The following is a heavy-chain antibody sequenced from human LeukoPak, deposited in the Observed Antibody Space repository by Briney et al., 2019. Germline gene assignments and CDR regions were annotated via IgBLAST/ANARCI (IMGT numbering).Heavy chain of an antibody. D-gene: IGHD2-2*03. CDR2: INPNSGGT. CDR1: GYTFTGYY. J-gene: IGHJ6*02. V-gene: IGHV1-2*02. CDR3: ARLDIVVVPAAPHGIDV. Sequence: ASVKVSCKASGYTFTGYYMHWVRQAPGQGLEWMGWINPNSGGTNYAQKFQGRVTMTRDTSIGTAYLELSRLRSDDTAVYYCARLDIVVVPAAPHGIDVWGQGTTVTVSS.